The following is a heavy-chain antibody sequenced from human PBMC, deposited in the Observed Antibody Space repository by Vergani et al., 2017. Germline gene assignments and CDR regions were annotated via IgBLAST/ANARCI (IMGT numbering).Heavy chain of an antibody. CDR2: IYSGGST. CDR1: GFTFSTYA. V-gene: IGHV3-23*05. D-gene: IGHD4-17*01. J-gene: IGHJ3*02. Sequence: EVQLLESGGGLVQPGGSLRLSCAASGFTFSTYAMSWVRQAPGKGLEWVSAIYSGGSTYYADSVKGRFTISRDNSKNTLYLQMNSLRAEDTAVYYCARFMTTVTSDAFDIWGQGTMVTVSS. CDR3: ARFMTTVTSDAFDI.